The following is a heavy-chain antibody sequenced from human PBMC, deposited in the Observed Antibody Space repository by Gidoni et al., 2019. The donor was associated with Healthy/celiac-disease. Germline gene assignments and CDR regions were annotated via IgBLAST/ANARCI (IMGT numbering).Heavy chain of an antibody. CDR1: GFTFSVYY. CDR3: ARLWRNWNYVIGY. D-gene: IGHD1-7*01. Sequence: QVQLVGSGGGLVKPGGSLRLSCEASGFTFSVYYMSWIRQAPWKGLELVSYISSSGSTIYYADSVKGRFTISRDNAKNSLYLQMNSLRAEDTAVYYCARLWRNWNYVIGYWGQGTLVTVSS. V-gene: IGHV3-11*01. J-gene: IGHJ4*02. CDR2: ISSSGSTI.